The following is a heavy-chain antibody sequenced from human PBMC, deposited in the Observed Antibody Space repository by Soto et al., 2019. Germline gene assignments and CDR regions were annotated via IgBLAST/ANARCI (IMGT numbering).Heavy chain of an antibody. CDR3: ARGLGGYDFWSPDRPFDY. CDR2: INSDGSST. Sequence: GGSLRLSCAASGFTFSSYWMHWVRQAPGKGLVWVSRINSDGSSTSYADSVKGRFTISRDNAKNTLYLQMNSLRAEDTAVYYCARGLGGYDFWSPDRPFDYWGQGTLVTVSS. D-gene: IGHD3-3*01. V-gene: IGHV3-74*01. CDR1: GFTFSSYW. J-gene: IGHJ4*02.